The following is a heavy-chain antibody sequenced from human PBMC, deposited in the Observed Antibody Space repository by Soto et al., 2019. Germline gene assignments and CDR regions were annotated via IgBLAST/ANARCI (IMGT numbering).Heavy chain of an antibody. V-gene: IGHV3-30*18. Sequence: QVHLVESGGRVVQPGRSLRLSCAASGFTFSSYGMHWVRQAPGKGLEWVAVISYDGSTKYYRESVKGRFTTSRDNSKNTLYLQIDSLRVEDTAVYYCAKDEGRFLKYYFNYGVDVWGLGTTVTVSS. D-gene: IGHD3-3*01. CDR3: AKDEGRFLKYYFNYGVDV. CDR2: ISYDGSTK. J-gene: IGHJ6*02. CDR1: GFTFSSYG.